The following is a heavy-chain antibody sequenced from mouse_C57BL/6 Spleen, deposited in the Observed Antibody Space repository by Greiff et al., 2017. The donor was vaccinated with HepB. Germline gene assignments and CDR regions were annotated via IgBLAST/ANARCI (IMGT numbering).Heavy chain of an antibody. Sequence: QVQLQQSGAELMKPGASVKLSCKATGYTFTGYWIEWVKQRPGHGLEWIGEILPGSGSTNYNEKFKGKATFTADTSSNAAYMPLSSLTNEDSAIYYCARSGYSNYDDAMDYWGQGTSVTVSS. J-gene: IGHJ4*01. D-gene: IGHD2-5*01. CDR1: GYTFTGYW. CDR3: ARSGYSNYDDAMDY. V-gene: IGHV1-9*01. CDR2: ILPGSGST.